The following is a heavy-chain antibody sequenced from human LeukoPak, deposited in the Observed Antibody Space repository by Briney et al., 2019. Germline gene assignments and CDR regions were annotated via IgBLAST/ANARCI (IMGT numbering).Heavy chain of an antibody. Sequence: PSETLSLTCTVSGGSISSTTYYWDWIRQPPGKGLEWIGEINHSGSTKYNPSLKSRVTISVDTSKNQFSLKLSSVTAADTAVYYCARVFLRYMDVWGEGTTVTVSS. CDR2: INHSGST. V-gene: IGHV4-39*07. D-gene: IGHD3-3*01. J-gene: IGHJ6*03. CDR1: GGSISSTTYY. CDR3: ARVFLRYMDV.